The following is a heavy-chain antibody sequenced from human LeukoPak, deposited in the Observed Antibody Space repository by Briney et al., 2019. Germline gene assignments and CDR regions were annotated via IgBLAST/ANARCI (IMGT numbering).Heavy chain of an antibody. J-gene: IGHJ4*02. D-gene: IGHD3-16*01. CDR3: ARDKGDYFDY. CDR1: GGSISTNNW. CDR2: IYHSGST. Sequence: SETLSLTCAVSGGSISTNNWWTWVRQPPGKGLEWIGEIYHSGSTIYNPSLKSRVTISVDKSRNQFSLNLSSVTAADTAVYYCARDKGDYFDYWGQGTLVTVSS. V-gene: IGHV4-4*02.